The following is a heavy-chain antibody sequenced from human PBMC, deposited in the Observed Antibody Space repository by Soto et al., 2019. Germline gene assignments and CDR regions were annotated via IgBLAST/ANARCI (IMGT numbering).Heavy chain of an antibody. Sequence: QVHLQESGPGLVNPSGTLSLTCAVSGGSISHYNCWSWVRQPPGEGLVWIGEIYHSGSTNYNPSLRSRLTISVDKSKNQFCLRLTSVTAADTDVYYCVENAYFCLETWSQGSLVTVSS. V-gene: IGHV4-4*02. CDR2: IYHSGST. CDR1: GGSISHYNC. J-gene: IGHJ5*01. CDR3: VENAYFCLET. D-gene: IGHD3-16*01.